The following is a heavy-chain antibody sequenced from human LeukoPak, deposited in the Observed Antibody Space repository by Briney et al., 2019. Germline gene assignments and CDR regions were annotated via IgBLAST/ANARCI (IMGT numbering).Heavy chain of an antibody. D-gene: IGHD6-13*01. V-gene: IGHV3-21*01. CDR2: ISSNSRNT. Sequence: PGGSLRLSCAASGFTFSSYTMNWVRQAPGKGLEWVASISSNSRNTHYADSLKGRFTISRDNAKNSLSLQMNSLRAEDTAVYYCTRILSSSHAFDIWGQGTMVTVSS. CDR1: GFTFSSYT. J-gene: IGHJ3*02. CDR3: TRILSSSHAFDI.